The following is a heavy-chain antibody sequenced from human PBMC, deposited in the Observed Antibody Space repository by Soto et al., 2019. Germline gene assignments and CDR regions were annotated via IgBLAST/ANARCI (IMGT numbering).Heavy chain of an antibody. CDR1: GASISGFY. CDR3: VRDGTKTLRDWFDP. Sequence: SETLSLTCTVSGASISGFYWSWIRKSAGKGLEWIGRIYATGTTDYNPSLKSRVMMSVDTSKRQFSLKLRSVTAADTAVYYCVRDGTKTLRDWFDPWGQGISVTVSS. J-gene: IGHJ5*02. V-gene: IGHV4-4*07. D-gene: IGHD1-1*01. CDR2: IYATGTT.